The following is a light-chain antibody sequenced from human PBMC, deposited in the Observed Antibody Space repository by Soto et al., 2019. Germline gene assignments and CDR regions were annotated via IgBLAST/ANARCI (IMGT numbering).Light chain of an antibody. Sequence: EVVLTQSPGTLSLSPGERATLSCRASQIVASNYLAWYQQKPGQAPRLLIYGASTRAAGVTDRFSGSGSGTDFTLAITRLEPEDFAVYYCQQYGRSPLLYTFGQGTKLGVK. CDR3: QQYGRSPLLYT. CDR2: GAS. V-gene: IGKV3-20*01. J-gene: IGKJ2*01. CDR1: QIVASNY.